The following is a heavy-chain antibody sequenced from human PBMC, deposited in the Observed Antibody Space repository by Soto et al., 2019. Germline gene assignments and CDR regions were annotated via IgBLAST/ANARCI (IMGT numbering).Heavy chain of an antibody. D-gene: IGHD3-10*01. J-gene: IGHJ6*02. Sequence: GSLRLSCAASGFTFSSYGMHWVRQAPGKGLEWVAVIWYDGSNKYYADSVKGRFTISRDNSKNTLYLQMNSLRAEDTAVYYCAREERFGELPYYYYGMDVWGQGTTVTVS. CDR1: GFTFSSYG. CDR2: IWYDGSNK. V-gene: IGHV3-33*01. CDR3: AREERFGELPYYYYGMDV.